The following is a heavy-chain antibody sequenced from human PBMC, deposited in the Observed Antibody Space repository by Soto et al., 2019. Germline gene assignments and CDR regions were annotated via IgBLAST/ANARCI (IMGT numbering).Heavy chain of an antibody. CDR2: IYWDDDK. CDR3: AHRGYMYGNWDHGYFDY. V-gene: IGHV2-5*02. CDR1: GFSLTTSGVG. Sequence: QITLKESGPTRVRPTQTLALTCTFSGFSLTTSGVGVGWIRKTPGKALEWLAVIYWDDDKRYSPSLKSRLTITKDTSKNQVVVTMADMDPLDTATYFCAHRGYMYGNWDHGYFDYWGQGTLVTVSS. J-gene: IGHJ4*02. D-gene: IGHD5-18*01.